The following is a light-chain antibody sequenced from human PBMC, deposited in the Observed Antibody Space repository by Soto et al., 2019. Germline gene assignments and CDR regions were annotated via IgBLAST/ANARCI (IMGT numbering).Light chain of an antibody. Sequence: AIQLTQSPSSLSASVGDRVTITCRASQGISGALAWHQQKPGKAPKLLIYDASSLESGVPSRFSGSGSGTDFTLTISRLQPEDFATYYCQQFNNYPQTFGQGTKVEIK. CDR1: QGISGA. J-gene: IGKJ1*01. V-gene: IGKV1D-13*01. CDR2: DAS. CDR3: QQFNNYPQT.